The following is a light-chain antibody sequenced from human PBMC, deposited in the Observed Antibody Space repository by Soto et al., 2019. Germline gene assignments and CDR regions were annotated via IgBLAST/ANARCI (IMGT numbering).Light chain of an antibody. Sequence: QPVLTQSPSASASLGASVKLTCTLSSGHSTYIIAWHQQQPEKGPRYLMNLNSDGSHSKGDGIPDRFSGSSSGAERYLTISSLQSEDEGDYYCQTWGAGVWVFGGGTKLTVL. J-gene: IGLJ3*02. V-gene: IGLV4-69*01. CDR3: QTWGAGVWV. CDR1: SGHSTYI. CDR2: LNSDGSH.